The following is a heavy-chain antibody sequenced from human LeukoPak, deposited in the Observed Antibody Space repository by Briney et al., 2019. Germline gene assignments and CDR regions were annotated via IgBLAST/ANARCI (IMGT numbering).Heavy chain of an antibody. CDR2: ISSSSTTI. Sequence: PGGSLRLSCAASGLTFGSYSLNWVRQAPGKGLEWVSYISSSSTTIYYADSVKGRFTVSRDNAKNSLYLQMNSLRAEDTAVYYCARGGLGYYYDSSGYLDYWGQGTLVTVSS. CDR1: GLTFGSYS. CDR3: ARGGLGYYYDSSGYLDY. J-gene: IGHJ4*02. V-gene: IGHV3-48*01. D-gene: IGHD3-22*01.